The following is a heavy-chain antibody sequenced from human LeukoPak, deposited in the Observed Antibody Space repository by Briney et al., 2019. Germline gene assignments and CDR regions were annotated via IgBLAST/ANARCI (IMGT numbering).Heavy chain of an antibody. D-gene: IGHD6-13*01. CDR1: GFTFDDYA. J-gene: IGHJ6*03. CDR2: ISWDGVST. CDR3: AKEDTEQLEDYHYYYMDV. V-gene: IGHV3-43D*03. Sequence: GGSLRLTCAASGFTFDDYAMHWVRLAPGKGLEWVSLISWDGVSTYYADSVKGRFTISRDNSKNSLYLQMNSLRAEDTALYYCAKEDTEQLEDYHYYYMDVWGKGTTVTASS.